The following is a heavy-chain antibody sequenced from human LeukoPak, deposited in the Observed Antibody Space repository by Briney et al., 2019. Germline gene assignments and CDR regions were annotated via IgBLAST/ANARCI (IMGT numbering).Heavy chain of an antibody. D-gene: IGHD2-21*02. CDR3: ARDGGDHYYYYGMDV. J-gene: IGHJ6*02. CDR1: ESTVSSNY. CDR2: IYSGGST. Sequence: PGGSLRLSRAASESTVSSNYMSWVRQAPGKGLEWVSVIYSGGSTYYADSVKGRFTISRDNSKNTLYLQMNSLRAEDTAVYYCARDGGDHYYYYGMDVWGQGTTVTVSS. V-gene: IGHV3-66*01.